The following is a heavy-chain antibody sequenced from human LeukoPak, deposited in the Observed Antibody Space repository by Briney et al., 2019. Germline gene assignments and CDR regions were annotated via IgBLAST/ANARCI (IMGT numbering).Heavy chain of an antibody. CDR1: GFTFSSYN. D-gene: IGHD5/OR15-5a*01. Sequence: GGSLRLSCAASGFTFSSYNMNWVRQAPGKGLEWVSSISSSSSYIYYADSVKGRFTISRDNAKNSLYLQMNSLRAEDTAVYYCARVSTPYYFDYWGQGTLVTVSS. CDR3: ARVSTPYYFDY. CDR2: ISSSSSYI. J-gene: IGHJ4*02. V-gene: IGHV3-21*01.